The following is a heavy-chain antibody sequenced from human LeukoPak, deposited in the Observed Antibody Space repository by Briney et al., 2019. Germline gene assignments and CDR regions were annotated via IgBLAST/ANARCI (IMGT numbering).Heavy chain of an antibody. V-gene: IGHV3-48*03. CDR3: ARDQDDYGDYWYFDL. CDR1: GFSFSDYE. Sequence: PGGSLRLSCAASGFSFSDYEMNWVRQAPGKGLEWASYISSSGSTIFYPDSVKGRFTISRDNTKYSLYLQMNRLRAEDTAVYYCARDQDDYGDYWYFDLWGRGNLVTVSS. J-gene: IGHJ2*01. CDR2: ISSSGSTI. D-gene: IGHD4-17*01.